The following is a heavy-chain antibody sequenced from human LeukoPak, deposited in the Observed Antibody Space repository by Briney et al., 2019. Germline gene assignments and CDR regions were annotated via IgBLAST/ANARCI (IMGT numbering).Heavy chain of an antibody. CDR3: ARALLSGVSLHFDC. D-gene: IGHD1-26*01. CDR1: GFTVSTNY. Sequence: GGSLRLSCAASGFTVSTNYMSWVRQTPGKGLEWVSVIYSGGSTYYADSVRGRFTISRDSSKNTLYLQMNYLTAEDTAVYYCARALLSGVSLHFDCWGQGTLVTVSS. V-gene: IGHV3-53*01. CDR2: IYSGGST. J-gene: IGHJ4*02.